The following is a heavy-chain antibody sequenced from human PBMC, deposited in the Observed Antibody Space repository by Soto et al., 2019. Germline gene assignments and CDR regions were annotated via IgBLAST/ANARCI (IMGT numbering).Heavy chain of an antibody. D-gene: IGHD6-19*01. CDR3: ARDRRGIYSQWLVKFPRGQGYYYGMDV. CDR1: GGTFSSYA. J-gene: IGHJ6*02. V-gene: IGHV1-69*01. CDR2: IIPIFGTE. Sequence: QVQLVQSGAEVKKPGSSVKVSCKASGGTFSSYAISWVRQAPGQGLEWMGGIIPIFGTENYAQKFQGRVTITADESTSTAYMEVSSLRSEDTAVYYCARDRRGIYSQWLVKFPRGQGYYYGMDVWGQGTTVTVSS.